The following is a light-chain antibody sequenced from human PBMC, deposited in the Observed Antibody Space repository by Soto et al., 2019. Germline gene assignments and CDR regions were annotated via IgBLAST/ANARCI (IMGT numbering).Light chain of an antibody. V-gene: IGKV3D-15*01. CDR2: GAS. Sequence: EIVMTQSPATLSVSPGERATLSCRASHSVSSNLSFYQQKPGQAPRLLIYGASSRATGIPDRFSGSGSGTEFTLSISSLQSEDFAVYYCQQYYNWPRTFGQGTKVDIK. CDR1: HSVSSN. CDR3: QQYYNWPRT. J-gene: IGKJ1*01.